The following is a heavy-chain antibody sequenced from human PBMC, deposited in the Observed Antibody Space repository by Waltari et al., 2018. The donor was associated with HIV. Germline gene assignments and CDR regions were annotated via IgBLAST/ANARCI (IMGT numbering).Heavy chain of an antibody. CDR1: GYTLTDSY. CDR3: ARGGPRNYYYYGWEV. D-gene: IGHD3-10*01. Sequence: QVQLVQSGAEVKKPGASVKVSCKASGYTLTDSYLHWVRQAPGQGLDYVGWINPHSGGTKSGQKCYGRVTMTRDTSVKIAYMELRGLTSDDTAVYYCARGGPRNYYYYGWEVWGQGTTVTVSS. CDR2: INPHSGGT. J-gene: IGHJ6*02. V-gene: IGHV1-2*02.